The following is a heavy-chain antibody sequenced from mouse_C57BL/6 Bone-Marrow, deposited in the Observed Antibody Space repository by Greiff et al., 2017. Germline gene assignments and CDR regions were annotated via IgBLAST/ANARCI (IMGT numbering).Heavy chain of an antibody. V-gene: IGHV1-39*01. D-gene: IGHD2-4*01. CDR3: ARGYDYDDAMDY. Sequence: EVQLQQSGPELVKPGASVKISCKASGYSFTDYNMNWVKQSNGKSLEWIGVINPNYGTTSYNQKFKGKATLPVDQSSSTAYMQLNRLTSEDSAVYYGARGYDYDDAMDYWGQGTSVTVSS. CDR1: GYSFTDYN. J-gene: IGHJ4*01. CDR2: INPNYGTT.